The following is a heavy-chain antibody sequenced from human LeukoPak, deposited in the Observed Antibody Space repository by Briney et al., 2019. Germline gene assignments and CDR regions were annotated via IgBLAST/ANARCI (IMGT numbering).Heavy chain of an antibody. CDR3: ARDGSGSYYDY. D-gene: IGHD3-10*01. CDR2: IIPILGIA. J-gene: IGHJ4*02. Sequence: SVKVSCKASGGTFSSYAISWVRQAPGQGLEWMGRIIPILGIANYAQEFQGRVTITADKSTSTAYMELSSLRSEDTAVYYCARDGSGSYYDYWGQGTLVTVSS. CDR1: GGTFSSYA. V-gene: IGHV1-69*04.